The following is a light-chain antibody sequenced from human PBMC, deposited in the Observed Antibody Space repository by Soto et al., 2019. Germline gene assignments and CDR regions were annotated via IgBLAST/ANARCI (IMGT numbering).Light chain of an antibody. CDR3: QQRSNWPWT. CDR2: DAS. Sequence: ENVLTQSPGTLSLSPGERATLSCRASQSVSSNFLAWYQQKPGQAPRLLIYDASNRATGIPARFSGSGSGTDFTLTISSLEPEDFAAYYCQQRSNWPWTFGQGTKVDIK. CDR1: QSVSSN. V-gene: IGKV3-11*01. J-gene: IGKJ1*01.